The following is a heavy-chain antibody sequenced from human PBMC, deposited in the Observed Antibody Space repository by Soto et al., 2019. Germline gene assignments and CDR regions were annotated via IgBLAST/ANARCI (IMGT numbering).Heavy chain of an antibody. CDR2: IYHSGST. CDR1: GGSISSGGYS. D-gene: IGHD6-19*01. V-gene: IGHV4-30-2*01. Sequence: QLQLQESGSGLVKPSQTLSLTCAVSGGSISSGGYSWSWIRQPPGKGLEWIGYIYHSGSTYYHPSLKSRVTITVDRSKNQFSLELSSVTAADTAVYYCARAGGLGAVAVDYWGQGTLVTVSS. CDR3: ARAGGLGAVAVDY. J-gene: IGHJ4*02.